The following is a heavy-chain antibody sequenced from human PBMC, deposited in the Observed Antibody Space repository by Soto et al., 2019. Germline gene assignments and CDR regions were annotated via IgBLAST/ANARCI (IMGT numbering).Heavy chain of an antibody. CDR3: ARDRQQWLVNGMDV. V-gene: IGHV3-30*03. CDR1: GFTFSNYG. D-gene: IGHD6-19*01. J-gene: IGHJ6*02. Sequence: QVQLVESGGGVVQPGRSLTLSCAASGFTFSNYGLHWVRQAPGKGLEWVAMISFDGMSKYYADSVKGRFTISRESSKNTQYLHMNSLRAEDTAVYFCARDRQQWLVNGMDVWGQGTTVTVSS. CDR2: ISFDGMSK.